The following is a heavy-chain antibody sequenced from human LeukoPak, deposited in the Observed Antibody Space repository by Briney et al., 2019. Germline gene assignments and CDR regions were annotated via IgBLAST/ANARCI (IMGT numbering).Heavy chain of an antibody. CDR3: ARRSVEWLLVDY. J-gene: IGHJ4*02. CDR2: VYSSGST. V-gene: IGHV4-59*01. D-gene: IGHD3-3*01. Sequence: SETLSLTCTVSGGSISTYYWTWIRQPPGKGLEWVGYVYSSGSTKYNPSLKSRVTISLDTSKNQFSLRLTSVTAADTAVYYCARRSVEWLLVDYWGQGTLVTVSS. CDR1: GGSISTYY.